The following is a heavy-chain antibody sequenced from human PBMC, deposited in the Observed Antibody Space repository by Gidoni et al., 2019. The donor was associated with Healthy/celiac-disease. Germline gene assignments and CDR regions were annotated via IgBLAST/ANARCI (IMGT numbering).Heavy chain of an antibody. J-gene: IGHJ4*02. CDR2: IWYDGSNK. CDR3: ARDKGEWGIAVAGTMDY. D-gene: IGHD6-19*01. Sequence: QVQLVESGGGVVQPGRSLRLSCAASGFTFSSYGMHWVRQAPGKGLEWVAVIWYDGSNKYYADSVKGRFTISRDNSKNTLYLQMNSLRAEDTAVYYCARDKGEWGIAVAGTMDYWGQGTLVTVSS. CDR1: GFTFSSYG. V-gene: IGHV3-33*01.